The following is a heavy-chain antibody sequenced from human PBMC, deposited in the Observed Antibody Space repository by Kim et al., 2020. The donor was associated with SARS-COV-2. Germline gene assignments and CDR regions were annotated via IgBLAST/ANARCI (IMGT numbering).Heavy chain of an antibody. D-gene: IGHD3-22*01. CDR1: GYIFSSYW. J-gene: IGHJ4*02. Sequence: GESLKISCKGSGYIFSSYWIGWVRQMPGKGLEWMGIVYPGDSDTRYSPSFQGQVTISADKSISTAYLQWSSLKASDTAMYYCARRSYHSSGYYYFDYWGQGTLVTVSS. V-gene: IGHV5-51*01. CDR3: ARRSYHSSGYYYFDY. CDR2: VYPGDSDT.